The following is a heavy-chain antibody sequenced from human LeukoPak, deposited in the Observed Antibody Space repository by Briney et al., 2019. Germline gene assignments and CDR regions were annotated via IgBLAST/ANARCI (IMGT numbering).Heavy chain of an antibody. CDR3: ARVWDSSFDY. D-gene: IGHD3-22*01. CDR2: IYPGDSDT. Sequence: GESLKISCKGSGYSFTSYWSGWVRQMPGKGLEWMGIIYPGDSDTRYSPSFQGQVTVSADKSINTAYLQWSSLKASDTAIYYCARVWDSSFDYWGQGTLVTVSS. V-gene: IGHV5-51*01. J-gene: IGHJ4*02. CDR1: GYSFTSYW.